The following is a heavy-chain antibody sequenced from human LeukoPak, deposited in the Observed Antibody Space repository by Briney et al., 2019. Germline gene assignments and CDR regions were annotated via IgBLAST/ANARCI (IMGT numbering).Heavy chain of an antibody. Sequence: GGSLRPSCTASGFTFTNYWMSWVRQAPGKGLEWVANIKQDESERHYVDSLRGRFTISRDNAKNSVFLQMNSLRAEDTAVYYCARDGYKDRYFDYWGQGTLVTVSS. J-gene: IGHJ4*02. CDR2: IKQDESER. D-gene: IGHD5-24*01. CDR1: GFTFTNYW. V-gene: IGHV3-7*01. CDR3: ARDGYKDRYFDY.